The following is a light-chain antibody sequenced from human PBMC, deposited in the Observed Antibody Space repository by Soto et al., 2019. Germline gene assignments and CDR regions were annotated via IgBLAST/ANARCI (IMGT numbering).Light chain of an antibody. CDR3: QQYGGART. CDR1: QSVSSSY. Sequence: EIVLTQSPATLSLSPGEIATLSRRASQSVSSSYLAWYQQKPGQAPRLLIYGATTRATGVPDRFSGSGSGTDFTLTISRLEPEDFAVYYCQQYGGARTFGQGTKVDI. CDR2: GAT. J-gene: IGKJ1*01. V-gene: IGKV3-20*01.